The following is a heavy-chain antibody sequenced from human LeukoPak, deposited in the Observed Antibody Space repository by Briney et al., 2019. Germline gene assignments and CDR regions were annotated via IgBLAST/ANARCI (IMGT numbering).Heavy chain of an antibody. CDR3: ARESEAAGTYYLDH. Sequence: GGSLRLSCAASGFTFNEFWMHWVRQVPGKGLMWVARIHKDGLHTWYADSMKGRFTISRDNAENTVYLQLNSLRVEDTAVYYCARESEAAGTYYLDHWGQGNLVTVSP. D-gene: IGHD6-25*01. J-gene: IGHJ4*02. CDR2: IHKDGLHT. CDR1: GFTFNEFW. V-gene: IGHV3-74*01.